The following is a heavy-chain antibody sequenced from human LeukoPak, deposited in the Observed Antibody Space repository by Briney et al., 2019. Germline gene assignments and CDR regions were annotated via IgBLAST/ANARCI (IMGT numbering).Heavy chain of an antibody. CDR1: RFTFSTYG. V-gene: IGHV3-33*01. D-gene: IGHD1-26*01. CDR3: ARGGYSGTYYFDY. Sequence: PGRSLRLSCAASRFTFSTYGMHWVRQAPGKGLEWVAVVWYDGSNIHYVDSVKGRFTISRDNSKSTLYLQMNSLTAEDTAVYYCARGGYSGTYYFDYWGQGTLVTVSS. CDR2: VWYDGSNI. J-gene: IGHJ4*02.